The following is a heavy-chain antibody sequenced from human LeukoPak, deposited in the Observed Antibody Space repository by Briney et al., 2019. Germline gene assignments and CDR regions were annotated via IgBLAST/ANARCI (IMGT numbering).Heavy chain of an antibody. CDR3: ARDPLVGGAYYYYGMDV. CDR2: IYYSGST. D-gene: IGHD1-26*01. J-gene: IGHJ6*02. V-gene: IGHV4-39*07. Sequence: SETLSLTCTVSGGSISSSSYYWGWIRQPPGKGLEWIGSIYYSGSTYYNPSLKSRVTISVDTSKNQFSLKLSSVTAADTAVYYCARDPLVGGAYYYYGMDVWGQGTTVTVSS. CDR1: GGSISSSSYY.